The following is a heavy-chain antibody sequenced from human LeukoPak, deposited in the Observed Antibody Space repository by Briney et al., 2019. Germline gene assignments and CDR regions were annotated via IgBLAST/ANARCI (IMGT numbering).Heavy chain of an antibody. J-gene: IGHJ4*01. CDR1: GGSISNSGGFY. D-gene: IGHD2-15*01. Sequence: PSQTLSLTCSVSGGSISNSGGFYWSWIRQHPGDGLEWIGFISYRGSTYYNPSLKSRVSMSVDTSRSQFSLRLTSVTDEDTAVYYCARISQSSGGFYYWGHGTLVTVSS. V-gene: IGHV4-31*02. CDR3: ARISQSSGGFYY. CDR2: ISYRGST.